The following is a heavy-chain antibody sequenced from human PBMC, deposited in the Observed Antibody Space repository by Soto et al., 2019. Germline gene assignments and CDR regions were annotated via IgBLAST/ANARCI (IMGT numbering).Heavy chain of an antibody. CDR2: ISYDGSNK. CDR3: ANWDSSWEFDY. CDR1: GFTFSSYG. V-gene: IGHV3-30*18. D-gene: IGHD6-13*01. J-gene: IGHJ4*02. Sequence: QVQLVESGGGEVQPGRSLRLSCAASGFTFSSYGMHWVRQAPGKGLEWVAVISYDGSNKYYADSVKGRFTISRDNSKNTLYLQMNSLRAEDTAVYYCANWDSSWEFDYWGQGTLVTVSS.